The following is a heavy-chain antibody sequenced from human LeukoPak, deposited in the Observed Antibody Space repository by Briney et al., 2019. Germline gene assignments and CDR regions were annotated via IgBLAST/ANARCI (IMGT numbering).Heavy chain of an antibody. CDR1: GYTFTSYD. Sequence: VASVKVSCKASGYTFTSYDINWVRQAPGQGVEWMGGMNPNSRNTGYAQKFQGRVTITRNTSISTAYMELSSLRSEGTAVYYCARAPSLRYFDWLLHNWFDPWGQGTLVTVSS. V-gene: IGHV1-8*01. CDR3: ARAPSLRYFDWLLHNWFDP. J-gene: IGHJ5*02. D-gene: IGHD3-9*01. CDR2: MNPNSRNT.